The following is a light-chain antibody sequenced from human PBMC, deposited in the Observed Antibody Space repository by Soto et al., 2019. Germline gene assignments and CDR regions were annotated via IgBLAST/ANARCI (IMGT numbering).Light chain of an antibody. J-gene: IGLJ2*01. CDR1: SSDIGDYNY. CDR3: SSYTGSSTVV. Sequence: QSALTQPASVSGSPGQSIAISCTGSSSDIGDYNYVSWYPQHPGKAPKLMIYDVSNRPSGVSNRFSGSMSGNTASLTISGLQPEAEADYYCSSYTGSSTVVFGGGTKLTVL. V-gene: IGLV2-14*01. CDR2: DVS.